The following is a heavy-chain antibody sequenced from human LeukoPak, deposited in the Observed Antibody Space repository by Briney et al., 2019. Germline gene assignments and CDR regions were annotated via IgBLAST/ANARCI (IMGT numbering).Heavy chain of an antibody. CDR2: IYTSGST. J-gene: IGHJ4*02. CDR3: ARDPPGWFGERREDFDD. D-gene: IGHD3-10*01. CDR1: GGSFSGYY. Sequence: SETLSLSCAVSGGSFSGYYWSWIRQPPGKGLEWIGRIYTSGSTTYNPSLKSRVTMSVDTSKNQFSLKRSSVTAADTAVYYCARDPPGWFGERREDFDDWGQVTLVTASS. V-gene: IGHV4-4*07.